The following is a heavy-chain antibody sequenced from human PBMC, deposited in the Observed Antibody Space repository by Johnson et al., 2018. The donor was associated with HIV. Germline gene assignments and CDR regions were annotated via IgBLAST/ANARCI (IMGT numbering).Heavy chain of an antibody. D-gene: IGHD6-6*01. V-gene: IGHV3-7*01. CDR2: INQDGSEK. J-gene: IGHJ3*02. CDR3: ARDRGYSSSSANAFDI. CDR1: GFPFSSFW. Sequence: VQLVESGGGLVQPGGSLRLSCVVSGFPFSSFWMHWVRQTPGKGLEWVANINQDGSEKYYVDSARGRFTISRDNAKNSLYLQMNSLRAKDTAVYYCARDRGYSSSSANAFDIWGQGTMVTVSS.